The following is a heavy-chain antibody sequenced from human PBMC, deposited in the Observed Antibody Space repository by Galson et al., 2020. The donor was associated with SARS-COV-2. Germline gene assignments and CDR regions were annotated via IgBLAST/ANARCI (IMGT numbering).Heavy chain of an antibody. CDR2: ISYDGSNK. CDR1: GFTFSSYA. CDR3: ARDQLTAYFDY. D-gene: IGHD1-1*01. V-gene: IGHV3-30*04. J-gene: IGHJ4*02. Sequence: GESLKISCAASGFTFSSYAMHWVRQAPGKGLEWVAVISYDGSNKYYADSVKGRFTISRDNSKNTLYLQMNSLRAEDTAVYYCARDQLTAYFDYWGQGTLVTVSS.